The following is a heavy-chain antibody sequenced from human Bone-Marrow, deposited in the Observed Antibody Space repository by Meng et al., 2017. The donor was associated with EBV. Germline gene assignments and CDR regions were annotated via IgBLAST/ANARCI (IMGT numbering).Heavy chain of an antibody. CDR1: GYTFTGYY. V-gene: IGHV1-2*06. J-gene: IGHJ4*02. CDR2: INPNSGGT. Sequence: QVSVGQAGAEVKKPGPSVKASCKASGYTFTGYYMHWGRQAPGQGLEWMGRINPNSGGTNYAQKFQGRVTMTRDTSISTAYMELSRLRSDDTAVYYCARARYCGGDCYGYFDYWGQGTLVTVSS. D-gene: IGHD2-21*02. CDR3: ARARYCGGDCYGYFDY.